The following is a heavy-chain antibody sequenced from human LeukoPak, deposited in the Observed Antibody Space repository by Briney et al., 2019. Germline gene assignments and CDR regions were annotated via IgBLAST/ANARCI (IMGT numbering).Heavy chain of an antibody. D-gene: IGHD5-18*01. V-gene: IGHV3-30*18. CDR1: GFTFSSYG. CDR3: AKDRDTAMDFDY. Sequence: PGRSLRLSCAASGFTFSSYGMHWVRQAPGKGLEWVAAISYDGSNKYYADSVKGRFTISRDNSKNTLYLQMNSLRAEDTAVYYCAKDRDTAMDFDYWGQGTLVTVSS. J-gene: IGHJ4*02. CDR2: ISYDGSNK.